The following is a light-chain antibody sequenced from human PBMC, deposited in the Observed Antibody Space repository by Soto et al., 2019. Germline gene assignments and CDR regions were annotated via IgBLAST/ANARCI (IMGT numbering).Light chain of an antibody. CDR3: QQYYSTPWK. CDR2: WAS. V-gene: IGKV4-1*01. CDR1: QSVLYSSNNKNY. J-gene: IGKJ1*01. Sequence: DIVMTQSPDSLAVSLGARATINCKSSQSVLYSSNNKNYLAWYQQKPGQPPKLLIYWASTRESGVTDRFSGSGSGTDFTLTISSLQAEDVAVYYCQQYYSTPWKFGQGTKVEIK.